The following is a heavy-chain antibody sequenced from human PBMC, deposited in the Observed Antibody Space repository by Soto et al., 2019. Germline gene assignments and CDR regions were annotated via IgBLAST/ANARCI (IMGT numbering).Heavy chain of an antibody. J-gene: IGHJ4*02. CDR1: GFTFSSYG. CDR2: ISYDGSNK. V-gene: IGHV3-30*18. CDR3: AKGRDDYDILTCFDY. D-gene: IGHD3-9*01. Sequence: QVQLVESGGGVVQPGRSLRLSCAASGFTFSSYGMHWVRQAPGKGLEWVAVISYDGSNKYYADSVKGRFTISRDNSKNTLYLQMNSLRAEDTAVYYCAKGRDDYDILTCFDYWGQGTLVTVSS.